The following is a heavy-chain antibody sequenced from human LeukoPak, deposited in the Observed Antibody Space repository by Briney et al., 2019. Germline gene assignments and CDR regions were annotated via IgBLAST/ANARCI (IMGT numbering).Heavy chain of an antibody. Sequence: ASVKVSCKASGYTFTSYGISWVRQAPGQGLEWMGWISAYNGNTNYAQKLQGRVTMTKDTSTSTAYMELRSLRSDDTAVYYCARQGLLWFGELLMQGFDPWGQGTLVTVSS. V-gene: IGHV1-18*01. J-gene: IGHJ5*02. D-gene: IGHD3-10*01. CDR2: ISAYNGNT. CDR3: ARQGLLWFGELLMQGFDP. CDR1: GYTFTSYG.